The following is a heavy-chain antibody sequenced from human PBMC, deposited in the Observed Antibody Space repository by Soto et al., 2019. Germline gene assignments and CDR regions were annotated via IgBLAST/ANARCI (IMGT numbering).Heavy chain of an antibody. D-gene: IGHD6-6*01. CDR3: ARGNAQYSADWYFDL. V-gene: IGHV4-31*03. CDR1: GGSISSGGYY. Sequence: TLSLACTVSGGSISSGGYYWSWIRQHPGKGLEWIGYIYYSGSTYYNPSLKSRVTISVDTSKNQFSLKLSSVTAADTAVYYRARGNAQYSADWYFDLWGRGTLVTVSS. CDR2: IYYSGST. J-gene: IGHJ2*01.